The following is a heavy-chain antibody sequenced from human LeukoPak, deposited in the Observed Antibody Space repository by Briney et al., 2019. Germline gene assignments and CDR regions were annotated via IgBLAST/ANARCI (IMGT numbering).Heavy chain of an antibody. CDR2: ISGSGGST. CDR3: AKGSGYSKPNYYYYMDV. CDR1: GFTFSSYA. J-gene: IGHJ6*03. D-gene: IGHD4-11*01. Sequence: PGGSLRLSCAASGFTFSSYAMSWVRQAPGKGLEWVSAISGSGGSTYYADSVKGRFTISRDNSKNTLYLQMNSLRAEDTAVYYCAKGSGYSKPNYYYYMDVWGKGTTVTVSS. V-gene: IGHV3-23*01.